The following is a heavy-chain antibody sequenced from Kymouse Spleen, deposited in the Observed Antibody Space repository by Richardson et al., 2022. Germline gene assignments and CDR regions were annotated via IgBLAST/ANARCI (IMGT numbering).Heavy chain of an antibody. J-gene: IGHJ3*02. CDR1: GGSVSSGSYY. V-gene: IGHV4-61*01. D-gene: IGHD6-13*01. CDR2: IYYSGST. CDR3: AREDSSFDAFDI. Sequence: QVQLQESGPGLVKPSETLSLTCTVSGGSVSSGSYYWSWIRQPPGKGLEWIGYIYYSGSTNYNPSLKSRVTISVDTSKNQFSLKLSSVTAADTAVYYCAREDSSFDAFDIWGQGTMVTVSS.